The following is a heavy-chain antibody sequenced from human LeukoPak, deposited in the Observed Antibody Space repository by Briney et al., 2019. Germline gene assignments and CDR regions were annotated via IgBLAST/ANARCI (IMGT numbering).Heavy chain of an antibody. J-gene: IGHJ4*02. D-gene: IGHD1-26*01. CDR3: AKAPYSGSYGQFDY. CDR1: GFTFSSYG. V-gene: IGHV3-30*18. Sequence: PGGSLRLSCAASGFTFSSYGMHWVRQAPGKGLEWVAVISYDGSNKYYADSVKGRFTISRDNSKNTLYLQMNSLRAEDTAVYYCAKAPYSGSYGQFDYWGQGTLVTVSS. CDR2: ISYDGSNK.